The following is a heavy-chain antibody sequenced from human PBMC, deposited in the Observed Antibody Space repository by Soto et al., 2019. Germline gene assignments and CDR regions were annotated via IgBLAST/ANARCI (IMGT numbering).Heavy chain of an antibody. D-gene: IGHD3-10*01. CDR3: ARLLLWFGEPSNWFDP. V-gene: IGHV4-38-2*02. Sequence: SETLSLTCTVSGYSISSGYYWGWIRQPPGKGLEWIGSIYHSGSTYYNPSLKSRVTISVDTSKNQFSLKLSSVTAADTAVYYCARLLLWFGEPSNWFDPWGQGTLVTVSS. CDR1: GYSISSGYY. CDR2: IYHSGST. J-gene: IGHJ5*02.